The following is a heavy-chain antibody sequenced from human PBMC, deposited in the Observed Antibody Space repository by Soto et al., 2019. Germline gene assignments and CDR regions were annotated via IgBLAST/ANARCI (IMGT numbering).Heavy chain of an antibody. CDR3: ARVQYSGYDFAWFDP. CDR1: GGSFSGYY. V-gene: IGHV4-34*01. Sequence: SETLSLTCAVYGGSFSGYYWSWIRQPPGKGLEWIGEINHSGSTNYNPSLKSRVTISVDTSKNQFSLKLSSVTAADTAVYYCARVQYSGYDFAWFDPWGQGTLVTVSS. D-gene: IGHD5-12*01. CDR2: INHSGST. J-gene: IGHJ5*02.